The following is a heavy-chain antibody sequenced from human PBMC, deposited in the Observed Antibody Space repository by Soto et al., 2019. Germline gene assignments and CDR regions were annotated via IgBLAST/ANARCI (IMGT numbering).Heavy chain of an antibody. J-gene: IGHJ6*02. D-gene: IGHD1-7*01. V-gene: IGHV5-51*01. Sequence: GESLKISCKGSGYSFTSYWIGWVRQMPGKGLEWMGIIYPGDSDTRYSPSFQGQVTISAYKSISTAYLQWSSLKASDTAMYYCARRRDNWNYATIDYYYYGMDVWGQGTTVTVSS. CDR1: GYSFTSYW. CDR3: ARRRDNWNYATIDYYYYGMDV. CDR2: IYPGDSDT.